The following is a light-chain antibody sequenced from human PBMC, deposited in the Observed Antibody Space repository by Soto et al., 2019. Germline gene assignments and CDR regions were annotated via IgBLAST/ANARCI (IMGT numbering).Light chain of an antibody. J-gene: IGLJ1*01. V-gene: IGLV2-14*03. CDR1: SSDVGSYNS. CDR3: SSYTSSMTYV. CDR2: DVT. Sequence: QSALTQPASVSGSPGQSITISCTGSSSDVGSYNSVSWCQHHPGKAPKLLIYDVTNRPSGVSNRFSGSKSGNTASLTISGLQPEYEADYYCSSYTSSMTYVFGSGTKVTVL.